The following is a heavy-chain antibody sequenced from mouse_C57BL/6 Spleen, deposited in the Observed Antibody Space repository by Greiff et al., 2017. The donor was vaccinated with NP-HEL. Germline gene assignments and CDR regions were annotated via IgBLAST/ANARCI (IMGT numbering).Heavy chain of an antibody. CDR2: IYPSDSET. CDR1: GYTFTSYW. J-gene: IGHJ4*01. V-gene: IGHV1-61*01. D-gene: IGHD2-5*01. Sequence: QVQLKQPGAELVRPGSSVKLSCKASGYTFTSYWMDWVKQRPGQGLEWIGNIYPSDSETHYNQKFKDKATLTVDKSSSTAYMQLSSLTSEDSAVYYCARSWSKGAMDYWGQGTSVTVSS. CDR3: ARSWSKGAMDY.